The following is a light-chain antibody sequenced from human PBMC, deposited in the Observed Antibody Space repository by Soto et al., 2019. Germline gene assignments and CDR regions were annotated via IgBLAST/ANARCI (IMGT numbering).Light chain of an antibody. V-gene: IGLV1-40*01. CDR1: SSNIGAGYD. CDR2: GNS. J-gene: IGLJ2*01. CDR3: QSYDSSLSAYVV. Sequence: QSVLTQPPSVSGAPGQRVTISCTVSSSNIGAGYDVHWYQQLPGTAPKLLIYGNSNRPSGVPDRFSGSKSGTSASLAITGLQAEDEADYYCQSYDSSLSAYVVFGGGTKVTVL.